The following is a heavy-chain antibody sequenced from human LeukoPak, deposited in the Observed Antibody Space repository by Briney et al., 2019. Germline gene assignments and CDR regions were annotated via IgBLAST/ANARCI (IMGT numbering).Heavy chain of an antibody. CDR3: ARDPFVCSGGSCYSQQLYWYFDL. D-gene: IGHD2-15*01. J-gene: IGHJ2*01. CDR1: GFTFSSYW. Sequence: PGGSLRLSCAASGFTFSSYWMHWVRQAPGKGLVWVLRINSDGSSTSYADSVKGRFTISRDNAKNTLYLQMNSLRAEDTAVYYCARDPFVCSGGSCYSQQLYWYFDLWGSGTLVTVSS. CDR2: INSDGSST. V-gene: IGHV3-74*01.